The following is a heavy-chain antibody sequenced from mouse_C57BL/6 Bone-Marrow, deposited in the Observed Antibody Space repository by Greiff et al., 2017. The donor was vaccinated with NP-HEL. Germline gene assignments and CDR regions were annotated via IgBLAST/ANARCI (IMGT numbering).Heavy chain of an antibody. Sequence: EVNVEASGGGLVQPKGSLKLSCAASGFTFNTYAMHWVRQAPGKGLEWVARIRSKSSNYATYYADSVKDRFTISRDDSQNMLYLQMNILKTEDTAMYYCVRYSLYYDYRYWYFDVWGTGTTVTVSS. CDR2: IRSKSSNYAT. CDR3: VRYSLYYDYRYWYFDV. J-gene: IGHJ1*03. CDR1: GFTFNTYA. V-gene: IGHV10-3*01. D-gene: IGHD2-4*01.